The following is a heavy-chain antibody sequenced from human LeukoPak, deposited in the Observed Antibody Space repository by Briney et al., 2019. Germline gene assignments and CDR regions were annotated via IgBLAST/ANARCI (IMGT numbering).Heavy chain of an antibody. J-gene: IGHJ4*02. V-gene: IGHV3-23*01. CDR2: ISGSGDNT. CDR3: AKGSYYDSSGSFYFDY. D-gene: IGHD3-22*01. CDR1: GFTFSSYA. Sequence: GGSLRLSCAASGFTFSSYAMSWVRQAPGKGLEWVSGISGSGDNTYYADSVKGRFTISRDNSKNTLYVQVNSLGTEDTATYYCAKGSYYDSSGSFYFDYWGQGTLVTVSS.